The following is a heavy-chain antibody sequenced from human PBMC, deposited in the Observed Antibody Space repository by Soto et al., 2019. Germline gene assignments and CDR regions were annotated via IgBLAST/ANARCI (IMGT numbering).Heavy chain of an antibody. Sequence: SVKVSCNASGGTFSSYAISWVHQAPGQGLEWMGGIIPIFGTANYAQKFQGRVTITAEKSTSTAYMELSSLRSEDTAVYYCASRGYSYGPFDYWGQGTLVTVSS. CDR1: GGTFSSYA. CDR2: IIPIFGTA. V-gene: IGHV1-69*06. J-gene: IGHJ4*02. CDR3: ASRGYSYGPFDY. D-gene: IGHD5-18*01.